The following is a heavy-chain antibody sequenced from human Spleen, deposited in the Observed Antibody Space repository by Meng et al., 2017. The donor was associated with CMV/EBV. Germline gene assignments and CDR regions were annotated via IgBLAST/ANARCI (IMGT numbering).Heavy chain of an antibody. D-gene: IGHD3-3*01. CDR3: ARDGGDYWSGHSNNHDAIDI. V-gene: IGHV1-18*01. Sequence: DSVKVSCKALGYSFNSYGISWVRQAPGQGLEWMGWISAYNDNTNYAQRFQGRVLVTTEISTSTAYMELRSLRSDDTAVYYCARDGGDYWSGHSNNHDAIDIWGQGTRVTVSS. CDR2: ISAYNDNT. CDR1: GYSFNSYG. J-gene: IGHJ3*02.